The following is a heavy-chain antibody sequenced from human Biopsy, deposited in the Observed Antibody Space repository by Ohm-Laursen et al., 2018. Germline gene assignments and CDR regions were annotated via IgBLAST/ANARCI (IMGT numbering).Heavy chain of an antibody. CDR2: VYYSGST. CDR1: GGDINNYY. D-gene: IGHD2-21*01. V-gene: IGHV4-59*08. CDR3: GRREVVIAHDAFDT. J-gene: IGHJ3*02. Sequence: SETLSLTCNVSGGDINNYYGSWIRKPPGKGLEWIGDVYYSGSTNRNPSLKSQVTILVYPSKNRFPRKLNSVTAADTAVYYCGRREVVIAHDAFDTWGRGTMVTVSS.